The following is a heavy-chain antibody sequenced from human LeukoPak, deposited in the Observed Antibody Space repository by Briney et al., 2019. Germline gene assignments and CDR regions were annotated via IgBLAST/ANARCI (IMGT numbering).Heavy chain of an antibody. CDR2: ISYDESNK. CDR3: ARGSWTGYSGYAPFDY. D-gene: IGHD5-12*01. V-gene: IGHV3-30*04. J-gene: IGHJ4*02. CDR1: GFTFSSYA. Sequence: PGRSLRLSCAASGFTFSSYAIHWVRQAPGKGLEGVAVISYDESNKYYADSVKGRFTISRDNSKNTLYLQMNSLRAEDAAVYYCARGSWTGYSGYAPFDYWGQGTLVTVSS.